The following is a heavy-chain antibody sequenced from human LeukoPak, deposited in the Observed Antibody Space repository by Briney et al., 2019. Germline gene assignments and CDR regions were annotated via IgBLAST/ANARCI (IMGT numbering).Heavy chain of an antibody. J-gene: IGHJ6*03. D-gene: IGHD1-1*01. Sequence: GGSLTLSCAASGFTFNRSSMNWVRQAPGKGLEWVSYMSSSGNTIYYADSVKGRFTISRDNARNSLYLQMNSLRAEDTAMYYCARVTGYYYYMDVWGKGTTVTVSS. CDR2: MSSSGNTI. V-gene: IGHV3-48*01. CDR1: GFTFNRSS. CDR3: ARVTGYYYYMDV.